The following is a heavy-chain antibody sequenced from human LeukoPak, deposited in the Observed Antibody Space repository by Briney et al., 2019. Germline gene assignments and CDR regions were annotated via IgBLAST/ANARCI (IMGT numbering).Heavy chain of an antibody. CDR1: GGSFSGYY. D-gene: IGHD3-10*01. V-gene: IGHV4-34*01. CDR2: INHSGST. Sequence: NPSETLSLTCGVYGGSFSGYYWSWIRQPPGKGREWIGEINHSGSTNYNPSLKSRVTISVDTSKNQFSLKLSSVTAADTAVYYCARGPMVRGVIDALDIWGQGTMVTLSS. J-gene: IGHJ3*02. CDR3: ARGPMVRGVIDALDI.